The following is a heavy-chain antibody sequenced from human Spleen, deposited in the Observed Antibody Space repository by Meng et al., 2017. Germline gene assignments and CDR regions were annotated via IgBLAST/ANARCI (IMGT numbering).Heavy chain of an antibody. J-gene: IGHJ4*02. CDR1: GYTFTGYY. V-gene: IGHV1-2*06. CDR3: ARDEDISAAGKLFGDY. D-gene: IGHD6-25*01. CDR2: INPNSGGT. Sequence: QVQLGQAGAEVKKPGDSVKVACKASGYTFTGYYVHWVRQAPGQGLEWVGRINPNSGGTNYAQKFQGRVTMTRDTSINTAYMELSRLRSDDTAVYFCARDEDISAAGKLFGDYWGQGTLVTVSS.